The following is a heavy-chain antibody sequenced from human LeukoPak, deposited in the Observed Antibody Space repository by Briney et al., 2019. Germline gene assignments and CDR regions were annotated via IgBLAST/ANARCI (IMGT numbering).Heavy chain of an antibody. D-gene: IGHD3-22*01. CDR2: IIPIFGTA. CDR1: GYTFTSYG. Sequence: SAKVSCKASGYTFTSYGISWVRQAPGQGLEWMGGIIPIFGTANYAQKFQGRVTITTDESTSTAYMELSSLRSEDTAVYYCARGDDSSGYYYGPPEYWGQGTLVTVSS. CDR3: ARGDDSSGYYYGPPEY. V-gene: IGHV1-69*05. J-gene: IGHJ4*02.